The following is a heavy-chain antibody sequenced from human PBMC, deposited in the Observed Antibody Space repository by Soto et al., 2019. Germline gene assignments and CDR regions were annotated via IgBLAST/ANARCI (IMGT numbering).Heavy chain of an antibody. V-gene: IGHV3-30*04. J-gene: IGHJ4*02. D-gene: IGHD3-9*01. CDR1: GFTFTAFA. Sequence: QVQLVESGGGVVPPGTSLRLSCAVSGFTFTAFAIHWVRQAPGKGLEWVAVISYDGRDSHYADSVKGRLTISRDNSKNTVFLQINSLTTEDTAVYYCAKDRYCDSYHFDYWGQGTRVTVSS. CDR3: AKDRYCDSYHFDY. CDR2: ISYDGRDS.